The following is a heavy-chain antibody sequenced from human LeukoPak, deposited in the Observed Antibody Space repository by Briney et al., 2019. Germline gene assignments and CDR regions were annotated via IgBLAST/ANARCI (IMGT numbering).Heavy chain of an antibody. J-gene: IGHJ6*02. Sequence: GESLKISCEASGYKFDKYWIAWVRQVPGEGLEWLGVIYPGDSDTRYSPSFQGHVIISADKSISTAFLQWNSLKASDTAIYYCARRLYDFWSGHYYQGMDVWGQGTTVTVSS. CDR3: ARRLYDFWSGHYYQGMDV. V-gene: IGHV5-51*01. CDR2: IYPGDSDT. D-gene: IGHD3/OR15-3a*01. CDR1: GYKFDKYW.